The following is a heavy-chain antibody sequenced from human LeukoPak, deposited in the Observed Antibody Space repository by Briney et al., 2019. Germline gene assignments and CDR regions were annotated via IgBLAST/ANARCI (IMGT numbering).Heavy chain of an antibody. V-gene: IGHV3-48*01. J-gene: IGHJ1*01. CDR2: ISSGSSSI. CDR1: GFTFSTYS. CDR3: ARAGPRSELLSKYFQH. D-gene: IGHD1-26*01. Sequence: GGSLRLSCAASGFTFSTYSMNWVRKAPGKGLEWVSDISSGSSSIYYADSVKGRFTISRDNAKNSLYLQMNSMRVENTAVYYCARAGPRSELLSKYFQHWGQGTLVTVSS.